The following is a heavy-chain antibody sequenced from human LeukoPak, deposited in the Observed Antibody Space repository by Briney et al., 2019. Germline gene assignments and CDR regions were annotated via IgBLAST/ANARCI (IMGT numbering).Heavy chain of an antibody. CDR3: ARADRLHGGPYLIGP. CDR1: GYSFTDYY. J-gene: IGHJ5*02. V-gene: IGHV1-2*02. Sequence: ASVKVSCKTSGYSFTDYYMHWVRQAPGQGLEWMGWINPNSGGTSFAQKFQGRVTMTRDTSITTVYMEVSWLTSDDTAIYYCARADRLHGGPYLIGPWGQGTLVTVYS. D-gene: IGHD2-21*01. CDR2: INPNSGGT.